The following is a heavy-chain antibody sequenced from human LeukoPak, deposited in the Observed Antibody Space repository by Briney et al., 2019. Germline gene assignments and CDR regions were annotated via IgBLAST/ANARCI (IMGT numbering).Heavy chain of an antibody. CDR1: GFSFSSYE. J-gene: IGHJ4*02. D-gene: IGHD2-15*01. V-gene: IGHV3-48*03. CDR2: ISSSGSAI. Sequence: SLRLSCAASGFSFSSYEMNWVRQAPGKGLEWVSYISSSGSAIFYADSVKGRFTISRDNAKNSLFLQMNSLRAEDTAFYYCASKGGLDDWGQGTLVTVSS. CDR3: ASKGGLDD.